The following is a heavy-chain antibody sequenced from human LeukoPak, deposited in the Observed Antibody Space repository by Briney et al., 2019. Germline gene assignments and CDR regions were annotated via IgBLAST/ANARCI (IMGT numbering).Heavy chain of an antibody. D-gene: IGHD1-1*01. CDR2: ISWDSGSS. J-gene: IGHJ3*02. V-gene: IGHV3-9*01. CDR1: GFNLDDYA. Sequence: PGRSLRLSCAASGFNLDDYAMHWVRQAPGKGLEWVSSISWDSGSSVYVDSVKGRFTISRDNAKNPLYLQMDSLTPEDSALYYCVKDLRLDLHLDTFHIWGRGTRVTVSS. CDR3: VKDLRLDLHLDTFHI.